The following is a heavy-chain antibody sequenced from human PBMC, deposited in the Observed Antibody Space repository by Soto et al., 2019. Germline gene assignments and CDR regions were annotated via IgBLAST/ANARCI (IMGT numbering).Heavy chain of an antibody. V-gene: IGHV3-23*01. CDR1: GFTFSRYG. Sequence: EVQLLESGGGLVQPGGSRRLSCAASGFTFSRYGMSWVRQAPGKGLEWLSSMSGDGTTTYYIDSVKGRFTISRDNSRNTLSLQRNSLRAEDTAVYYCAKDITFDSSTYYSWGKGILVIVSS. J-gene: IGHJ4*02. CDR2: MSGDGTTT. CDR3: AKDITFDSSTYYS. D-gene: IGHD3-22*01.